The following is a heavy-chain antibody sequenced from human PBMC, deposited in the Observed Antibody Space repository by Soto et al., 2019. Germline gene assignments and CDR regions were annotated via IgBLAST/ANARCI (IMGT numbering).Heavy chain of an antibody. Sequence: SDTLSLTCTVSGGSISSGDYYWSWIRQPPGKGLEWIGYIYYSGSTNYNPSLKSRVSISVDISSNHFSLTLRSVTVADTAVYYCARDLQDRFDYWGQGKLVTVSS. CDR1: GGSISSGDYY. J-gene: IGHJ4*02. CDR3: ARDLQDRFDY. V-gene: IGHV4-30-4*02. CDR2: IYYSGST.